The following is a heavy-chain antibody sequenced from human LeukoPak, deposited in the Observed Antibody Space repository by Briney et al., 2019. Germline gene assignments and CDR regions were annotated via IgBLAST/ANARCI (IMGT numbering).Heavy chain of an antibody. CDR3: AGPGGDFDY. CDR1: GYSITSYY. CDR2: IYASGST. D-gene: IGHD3-16*01. Sequence: SETLSLTCTVSGYSITSYYWSWVRQPPGKGLEWIGYIYASGSTNCNPSFKSRVTISVDTSKNQFSLRLTSVTAADTAVYYCAGPGGDFDYWGQGTLVTVSS. J-gene: IGHJ4*02. V-gene: IGHV4-4*09.